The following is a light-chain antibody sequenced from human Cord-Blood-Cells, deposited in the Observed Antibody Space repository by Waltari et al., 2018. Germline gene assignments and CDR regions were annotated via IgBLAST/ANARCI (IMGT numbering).Light chain of an antibody. CDR2: EVS. Sequence: QSALTQPPSVSGSPGQSVTISCTGTSSDVGSYNRVSWYQQPPGTAPKLRLDEVSNRPSGVPDRFSGSKSGNTASLTISGLQAEDEADYYCSSYTSSSTYVFGTGTKVTVL. CDR3: SSYTSSSTYV. CDR1: SSDVGSYNR. J-gene: IGLJ1*01. V-gene: IGLV2-18*02.